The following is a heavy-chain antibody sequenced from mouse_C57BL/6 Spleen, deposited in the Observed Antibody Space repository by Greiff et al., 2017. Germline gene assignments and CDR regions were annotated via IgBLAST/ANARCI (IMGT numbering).Heavy chain of an antibody. D-gene: IGHD1-1*01. Sequence: QVQLKQPGAELVRPGSSVKLSCKASGYTFTSYWMHWVKQRPIQGLEWIGNIDPSDSETHYNQKFKDKATLTVDKSSSTAYMQLSSLTSEDSAVYYCARWDYYGSSSSYWYFDVWGTVTTVTVSS. CDR2: IDPSDSET. J-gene: IGHJ1*03. V-gene: IGHV1-52*01. CDR3: ARWDYYGSSSSYWYFDV. CDR1: GYTFTSYW.